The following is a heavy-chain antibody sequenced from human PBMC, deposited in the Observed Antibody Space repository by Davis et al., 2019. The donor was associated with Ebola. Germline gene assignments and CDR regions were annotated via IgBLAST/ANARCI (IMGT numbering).Heavy chain of an antibody. Sequence: GESLKISCAASGFSFTSYSMNWVRQAPGKGLEWVSRINSDGSSTSYADSVKGRFTISRDNAKNTLYLQMNSLRAEDTAVYYCVRGKFWSGDYGMDVWGQGTTVTVSS. J-gene: IGHJ6*02. V-gene: IGHV3-74*01. CDR2: INSDGSST. CDR1: GFSFTSYS. CDR3: VRGKFWSGDYGMDV. D-gene: IGHD3-3*01.